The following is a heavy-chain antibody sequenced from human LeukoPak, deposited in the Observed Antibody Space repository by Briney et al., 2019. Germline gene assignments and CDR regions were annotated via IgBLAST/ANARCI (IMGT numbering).Heavy chain of an antibody. CDR2: IITDGSST. D-gene: IGHD1-1*01. CDR3: TRENGGSYFYMDV. V-gene: IGHV3-74*01. CDR1: GFTFSSYW. Sequence: GGSLRLSCAASGFTFSSYWVHWVRQAPGKGLVWVSRIITDGSSTTYADSVRGRFTISRDNAKNTLYLQMNSLRAEDTAVYYCTRENGGSYFYMDVWGKGTTVTVSS. J-gene: IGHJ6*03.